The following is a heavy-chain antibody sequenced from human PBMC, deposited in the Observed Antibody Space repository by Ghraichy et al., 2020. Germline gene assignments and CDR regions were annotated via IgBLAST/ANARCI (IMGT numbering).Heavy chain of an antibody. J-gene: IGHJ5*02. CDR3: AKGRKTYYYDSSGYSGWFDP. Sequence: GESLNISCAASGFTFSSYAMSWVRQAPGKGLEWVSTISGSGGSTYYADSVKGRFTISRDNSKNTLYLQMNSLRAEDTAVYYCAKGRKTYYYDSSGYSGWFDPWGQGTLVTVSS. V-gene: IGHV3-23*01. CDR2: ISGSGGST. CDR1: GFTFSSYA. D-gene: IGHD3-22*01.